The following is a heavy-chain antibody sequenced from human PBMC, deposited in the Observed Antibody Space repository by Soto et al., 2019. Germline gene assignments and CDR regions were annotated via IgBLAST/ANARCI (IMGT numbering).Heavy chain of an antibody. J-gene: IGHJ6*02. V-gene: IGHV5-10-1*01. D-gene: IGHD5-12*01. CDR1: GYSFTSYW. CDR3: ARPRFNSGYEVEAMDV. Sequence: GESLKISCKGSGYSFTSYWISWVRQMPGKGLEWMGRIDPSDSYTNYSPSFQGHVTISADKSISTAYLQWSSLKASDTAMYYCARPRFNSGYEVEAMDVWGQGTTVTVSS. CDR2: IDPSDSYT.